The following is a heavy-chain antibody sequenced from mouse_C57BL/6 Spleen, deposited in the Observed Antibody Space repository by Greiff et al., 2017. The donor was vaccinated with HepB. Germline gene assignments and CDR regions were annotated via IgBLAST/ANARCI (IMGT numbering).Heavy chain of an antibody. V-gene: IGHV1-18*01. D-gene: IGHD2-1*01. Sequence: EVKLQESGPELVKPGASVKIPCKASGYTFTDYNMDWVKQSHGKSLEWIGDINPNNGGTIYNQKFKGKATLTVDKSSSTAYMELRSLTSEDTAVYYCARREGNPLYAMDYWGQGTSVTVSS. J-gene: IGHJ4*01. CDR2: INPNNGGT. CDR1: GYTFTDYN. CDR3: ARREGNPLYAMDY.